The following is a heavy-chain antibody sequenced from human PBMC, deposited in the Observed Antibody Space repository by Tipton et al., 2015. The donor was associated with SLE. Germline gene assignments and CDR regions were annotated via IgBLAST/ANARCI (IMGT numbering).Heavy chain of an antibody. CDR2: VYYSGTT. CDR3: AGHPQLAYFDP. J-gene: IGHJ4*02. CDR1: GGSVGSNNYF. Sequence: TLSLTCTVSGGSVGSNNYFWGWIRQTPGKGLEWIGTVYYSGTTYYSPSLKSRVTISLDTSKNHFSLLLNSVTAADTAVYYCAGHPQLAYFDPWGPGTLVTVSS. D-gene: IGHD3-9*01. V-gene: IGHV4-39*07.